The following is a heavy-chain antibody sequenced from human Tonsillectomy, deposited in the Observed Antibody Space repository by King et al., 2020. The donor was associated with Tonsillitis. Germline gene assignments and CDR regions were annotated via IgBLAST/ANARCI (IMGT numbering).Heavy chain of an antibody. CDR2: INPSSGT. J-gene: IGHJ4*02. D-gene: IGHD2-21*02. Sequence: VQLVESGAEVKKPGASVKVSCKASGYTFTGYYMYWVRQAPGQGLEWLGWINPSSGTKSAPKFQGRITMTIDTSITPVYMELSSLTSDDTAIYYCARETASQDSDSRGEYWGQGTLVTVSS. V-gene: IGHV1-2*02. CDR1: GYTFTGYY. CDR3: ARETASQDSDSRGEY.